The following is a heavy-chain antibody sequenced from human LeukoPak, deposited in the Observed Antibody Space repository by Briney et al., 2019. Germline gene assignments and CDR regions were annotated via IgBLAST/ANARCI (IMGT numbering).Heavy chain of an antibody. D-gene: IGHD2-2*01. CDR3: VKDRPCETCMPMDA. V-gene: IGHV3-23*01. Sequence: PGGSLRLSCAASGFRFTDYSMSWVRQAPGKGLEWVAGLGRSGEYKYYADSVKGRFTISRDNSKDTVSLQMNSLRAEDSAIYFCVKDRPCETCMPMDAWCQGTTVTVSS. CDR1: GFRFTDYS. CDR2: LGRSGEYK. J-gene: IGHJ6*02.